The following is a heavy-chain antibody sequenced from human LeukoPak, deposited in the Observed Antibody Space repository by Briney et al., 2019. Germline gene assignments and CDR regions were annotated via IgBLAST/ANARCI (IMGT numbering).Heavy chain of an antibody. J-gene: IGHJ4*02. CDR3: ARDRSSGWFDY. CDR1: VGSLSSVGYY. V-gene: IGHV4-31*03. CDR2: IYYSGST. Sequence: PSETLSLTCTVSVGSLSSVGYYYTWIRQHPGKGLEYMGYIYYSGSTHYHPSLKSRVAMSVDTSKNQFSLKLSSVTAAHTAVYYCARDRSSGWFDYWGQGTLVTVSS. D-gene: IGHD6-19*01.